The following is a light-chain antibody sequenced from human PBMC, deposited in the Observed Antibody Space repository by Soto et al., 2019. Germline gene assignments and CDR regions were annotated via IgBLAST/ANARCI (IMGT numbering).Light chain of an antibody. CDR2: GAS. CDR1: QTMRSSH. J-gene: IGKJ4*01. Sequence: EILFTQSPGTLSLSPGESATLACRASQTMRSSHLAWYQQKPGKAPRLLIYGASTRTFDVPDRLSGSGSGTNFTLTIRRLQPEDFAVYYCQHYGNSLTFGGGTKVDI. V-gene: IGKV3-20*01. CDR3: QHYGNSLT.